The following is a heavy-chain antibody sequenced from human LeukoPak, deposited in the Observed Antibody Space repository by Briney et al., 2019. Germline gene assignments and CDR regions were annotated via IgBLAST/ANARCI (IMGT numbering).Heavy chain of an antibody. D-gene: IGHD3-9*01. V-gene: IGHV2-5*01. J-gene: IGHJ4*02. CDR2: IYWNDDK. CDR1: GFSLSTSGVG. CDR3: AHLKNAILRYFDWLLYDY. Sequence: SGPTLVKPTQTLTLTCTFSGFSLSTSGVGVGWIRQPPGKALEWLALIYWNDDKRYSPSLKSRLTITKDTSKDQVVLTMTNMDPVDTATYYCAHLKNAILRYFDWLLYDYWGQGTLVTVSS.